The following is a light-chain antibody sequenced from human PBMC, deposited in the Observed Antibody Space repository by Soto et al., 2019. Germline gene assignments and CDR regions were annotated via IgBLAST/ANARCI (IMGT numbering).Light chain of an antibody. CDR1: QDITNY. CDR3: QQDYNVPFT. Sequence: DIQMTQSPSSLSASVGDRVTSICQASQDITNYLHWYQQKPGKAPKLLISASSNVETGVQSRFSGSGSGTHFSFTISSLQPEDIATYYCQQDYNVPFTFGHGTRLEMK. J-gene: IGKJ5*01. CDR2: ASS. V-gene: IGKV1-33*01.